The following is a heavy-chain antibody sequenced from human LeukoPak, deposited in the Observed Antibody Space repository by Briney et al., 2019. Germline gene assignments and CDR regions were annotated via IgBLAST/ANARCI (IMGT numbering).Heavy chain of an antibody. V-gene: IGHV1-2*02. D-gene: IGHD3-3*01. CDR3: ATETMGVLRFLYVY. Sequence: ASVKVSCKASGYTFTGYYMHWVRQAPGQGLEWMGWINPNSGGTNYAQKFQGRVTMTRDTSISTAYMELSSLTSDDTAISFCATETMGVLRFLYVYWGQGTLVTVSS. CDR2: INPNSGGT. CDR1: GYTFTGYY. J-gene: IGHJ4*02.